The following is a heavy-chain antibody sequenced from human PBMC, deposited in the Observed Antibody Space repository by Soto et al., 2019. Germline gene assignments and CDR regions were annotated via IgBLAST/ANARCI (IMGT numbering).Heavy chain of an antibody. CDR3: ASDYGEIDAFDI. V-gene: IGHV1-69*01. J-gene: IGHJ3*02. CDR1: GGPFNNNA. Sequence: QVQLVQSGAEVKKPGSSVKVSCKTSGGPFNNNAINWVRQAPGQGLEWVGLVIHTLATADYAQKFQGRVTMTADEVTNTAYMELSSPRSDDTGVYYCASDYGEIDAFDISGQGTLVTVSS. D-gene: IGHD4-17*01. CDR2: VIHTLATA.